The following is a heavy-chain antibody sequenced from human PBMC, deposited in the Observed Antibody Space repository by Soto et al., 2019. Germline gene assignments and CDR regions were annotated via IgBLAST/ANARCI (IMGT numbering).Heavy chain of an antibody. D-gene: IGHD6-13*01. V-gene: IGHV4-59*01. CDR2: IYYSGST. CDR1: GGSISSYY. J-gene: IGHJ6*03. Sequence: PSETLSLTCTVSGGSISSYYWSWIRQPPGKGLDWIGYIYYSGSTNYNPSLKSRVTISVDTSRNQFSLKLSSVTAADTAVYYCARDARYIAAAGTFDYYYMDVWGKGTTVTVSS. CDR3: ARDARYIAAAGTFDYYYMDV.